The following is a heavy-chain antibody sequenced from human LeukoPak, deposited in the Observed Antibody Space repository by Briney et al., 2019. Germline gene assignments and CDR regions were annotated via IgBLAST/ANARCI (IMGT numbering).Heavy chain of an antibody. Sequence: SSETLSLTCAVYGGSFSGYYWSWIRQPPGKGLEWIGEINHSGSTNYNPSLKSRVTISVDTSKNQFSLKLSSVTAADTAVYYCVRGNVDTAMAEGNWFDPWGQGTLVTVSS. J-gene: IGHJ5*02. D-gene: IGHD5-18*01. CDR1: GGSFSGYY. CDR3: VRGNVDTAMAEGNWFDP. CDR2: INHSGST. V-gene: IGHV4-34*01.